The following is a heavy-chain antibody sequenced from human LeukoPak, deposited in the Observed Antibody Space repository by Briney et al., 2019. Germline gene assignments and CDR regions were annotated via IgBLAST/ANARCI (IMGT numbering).Heavy chain of an antibody. CDR1: GFTVSNNY. D-gene: IGHD2-15*01. Sequence: GGSLRLSCAVSGFTVSNNYMSWVRQAPGKGLEWVSVIYSGGSTYYADSVKGRFTIARDNSRNTVFLQMNSLRAEDTAVYYCFSGPPRGDWGQGILVTVSS. J-gene: IGHJ4*02. V-gene: IGHV3-66*01. CDR3: FSGPPRGD. CDR2: IYSGGST.